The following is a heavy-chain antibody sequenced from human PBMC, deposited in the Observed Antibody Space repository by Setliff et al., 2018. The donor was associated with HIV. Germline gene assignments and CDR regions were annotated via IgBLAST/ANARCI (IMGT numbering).Heavy chain of an antibody. V-gene: IGHV3-66*02. CDR1: GFTVSTYY. D-gene: IGHD3-3*01. Sequence: PVESLKISCAASGFTVSTYYMSWVRQAPGKGLEWVSTIYSGGSTYHADSVKGRFTLSRDTSKNTLFLQMNSLRPEDTAVYYCARVRLYNTALDYWGQGTLVTVSS. CDR2: IYSGGST. CDR3: ARVRLYNTALDY. J-gene: IGHJ4*02.